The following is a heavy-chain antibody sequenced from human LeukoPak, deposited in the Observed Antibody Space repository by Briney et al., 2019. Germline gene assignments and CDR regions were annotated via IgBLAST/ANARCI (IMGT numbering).Heavy chain of an antibody. J-gene: IGHJ4*02. CDR1: GFTFSSYS. D-gene: IGHD4-17*01. Sequence: GGSLRLSCAASGFTFSSYSMNWVRQAPGKGLEWVSVISGSGGSTYYADSVKGRFTISRDNSKNTLYLQMNSLRAEDTAVYYCAKGTGDTTWVFDCWGQGTLVTVSS. CDR3: AKGTGDTTWVFDC. V-gene: IGHV3-23*01. CDR2: ISGSGGST.